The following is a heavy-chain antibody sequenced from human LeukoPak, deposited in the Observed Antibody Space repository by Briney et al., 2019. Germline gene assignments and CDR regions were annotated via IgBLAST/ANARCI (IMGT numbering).Heavy chain of an antibody. J-gene: IGHJ2*01. Sequence: PSETLSLTCTVSGGSISSYYWSWIRQPPGKGLESIGYIYYSNTNYNPSLKSRVTISVDTSKNQFSLKLSSVTAADTAVYYCARERDCSGGSCYITFDLWGRGTLVTVSS. V-gene: IGHV4-59*12. D-gene: IGHD2-15*01. CDR3: ARERDCSGGSCYITFDL. CDR2: IYYSNT. CDR1: GGSISSYY.